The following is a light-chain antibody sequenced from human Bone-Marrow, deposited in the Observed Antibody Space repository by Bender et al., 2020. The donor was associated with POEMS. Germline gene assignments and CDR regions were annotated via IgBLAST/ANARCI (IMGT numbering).Light chain of an antibody. J-gene: IGLJ3*02. CDR1: SSDVGGYNY. V-gene: IGLV2-14*01. CDR2: DVS. Sequence: QSAPTQPASVSGSPGQSISISCTGISSDVGGYNYVSWYQQHPGKAPKLMIYDVSDRPSGVSNRFSGSKSGNTASLTISGLQAEDEAAYYCSSYAGSNNLGVFGGGTKLTVL. CDR3: SSYAGSNNLGV.